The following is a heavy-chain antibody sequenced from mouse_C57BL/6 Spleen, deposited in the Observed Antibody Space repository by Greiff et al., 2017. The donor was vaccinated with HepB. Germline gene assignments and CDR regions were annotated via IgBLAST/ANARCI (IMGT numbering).Heavy chain of an antibody. D-gene: IGHD2-3*01. Sequence: EVKLQESGPGLVKPSQSLSLTCSVTGYSITSGYYWNWIRQFPGNKLEWMGYISYDGSNNYNPSLKNRISITRDTSKNQFFLKLNSVTTEDTSTYYCARRGIYDGYASWFAYWGQGTLVTVSA. J-gene: IGHJ3*01. CDR3: ARRGIYDGYASWFAY. V-gene: IGHV3-6*01. CDR1: GYSITSGYY. CDR2: ISYDGSN.